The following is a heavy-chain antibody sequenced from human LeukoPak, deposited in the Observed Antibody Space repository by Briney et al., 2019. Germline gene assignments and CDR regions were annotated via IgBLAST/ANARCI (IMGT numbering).Heavy chain of an antibody. D-gene: IGHD3-3*01. J-gene: IGHJ5*02. V-gene: IGHV4-59*01. Sequence: PSETLSLTCTVSGGSITSNFWSWIRQPPGKGLEWIGYIYYSGSTNYNPSLKSRVTISVDTSKNQFSLKLSSVTAADTAVYYCARSYDFWSGYYGWFDPWGQGTLVTVSS. CDR2: IYYSGST. CDR3: ARSYDFWSGYYGWFDP. CDR1: GGSITSNF.